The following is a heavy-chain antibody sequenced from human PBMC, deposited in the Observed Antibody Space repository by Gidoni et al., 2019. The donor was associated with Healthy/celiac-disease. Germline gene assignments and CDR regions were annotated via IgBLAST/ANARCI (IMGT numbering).Heavy chain of an antibody. J-gene: IGHJ6*03. CDR3: AKEIHSPALYVMYYYYYMDV. CDR2: IRYDGGNK. D-gene: IGHD2-2*01. Sequence: QVQLGESGGGVVLPGGALRLSCGASGIPFSSYGMHRVRQTPGKGLGWVAFIRYDGGNKYYAESGKGRFTISRDNSKNSLYLQMNSLRAADTAVYYCAKEIHSPALYVMYYYYYMDVWGKGTTVTVSS. V-gene: IGHV3-30*02. CDR1: GIPFSSYG.